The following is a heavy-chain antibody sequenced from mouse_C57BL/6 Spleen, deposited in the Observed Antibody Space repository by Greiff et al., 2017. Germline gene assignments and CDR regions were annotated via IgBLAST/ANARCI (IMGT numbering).Heavy chain of an antibody. CDR1: GYTFTSYW. Sequence: QVQLQQPGAELVKPGASVRLSCKASGYTFTSYWMHWVRQRPGQGLEWIGLIHPNTGSSNYNEKFNIKATLTVDKASSTAYMQLSSLTSEDSAVYYGARGGNDAMDYWGQGTSVTVSS. V-gene: IGHV1-64*01. D-gene: IGHD2-1*01. CDR3: ARGGNDAMDY. CDR2: IHPNTGSS. J-gene: IGHJ4*01.